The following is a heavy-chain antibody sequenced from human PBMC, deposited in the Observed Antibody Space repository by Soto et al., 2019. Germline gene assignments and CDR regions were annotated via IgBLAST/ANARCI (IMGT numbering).Heavy chain of an antibody. D-gene: IGHD4-17*01. Sequence: QAQLVQSGTEVKEPGASVKVSCKASGYTFSSRGIYWVRQAPGQGLEWMGWISPHNAKTHYAQSLQGRVTLTTDTSTSTAYMDLRSLRSDDTAVYYCVREAGDYDWYFDLWGRGTPVTVSS. V-gene: IGHV1-18*01. CDR2: ISPHNAKT. CDR1: GYTFSSRG. CDR3: VREAGDYDWYFDL. J-gene: IGHJ2*01.